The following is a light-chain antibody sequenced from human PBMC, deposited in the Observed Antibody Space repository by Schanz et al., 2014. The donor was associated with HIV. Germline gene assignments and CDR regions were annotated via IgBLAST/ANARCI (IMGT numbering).Light chain of an antibody. CDR2: KAS. CDR3: QQSYSTPRT. CDR1: QSISSW. Sequence: DIQMTQFPSTLSASVGDRVTITCRASQSISSWLAWYQKKPGKAPKLLIYKASSLESGVPSRFSGSGSGTDFTLTITSLQPEDFATYYCQQSYSTPRTFGQGTKVAIK. V-gene: IGKV1-5*03. J-gene: IGKJ1*01.